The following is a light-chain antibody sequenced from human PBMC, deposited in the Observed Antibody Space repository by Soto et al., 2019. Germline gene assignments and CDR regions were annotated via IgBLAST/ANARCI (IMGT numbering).Light chain of an antibody. Sequence: EIVMTQSPATLSVSPGERATLSCRASQSVSTKLAWYKQKPGQAPRLLIYGASTRATGIPARFSGSGSGTDFTLTISRLEPEDFAVYYCQQYGNWPTFGQGTKVDIK. V-gene: IGKV3-15*01. CDR3: QQYGNWPT. J-gene: IGKJ1*01. CDR1: QSVSTK. CDR2: GAS.